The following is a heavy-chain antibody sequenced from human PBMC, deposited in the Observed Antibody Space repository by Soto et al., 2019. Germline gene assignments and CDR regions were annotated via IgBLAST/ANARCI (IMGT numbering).Heavy chain of an antibody. CDR2: INAYNGNT. Sequence: QVQLVQSGAEVKNAGASVKVSCKASGYRFTSYGIGLVRQAPGQGLEWMGWINAYNGNTNYAQNLQGRATLTTDTSTSTAYMELRSLRSNDTAVYYCAMVDVYVTPSPQDVWGQGTTVTVSS. D-gene: IGHD3-16*01. J-gene: IGHJ6*02. CDR1: GYRFTSYG. V-gene: IGHV1-18*01. CDR3: AMVDVYVTPSPQDV.